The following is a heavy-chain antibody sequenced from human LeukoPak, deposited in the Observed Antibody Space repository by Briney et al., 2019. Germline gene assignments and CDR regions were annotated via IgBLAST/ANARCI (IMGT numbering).Heavy chain of an antibody. Sequence: ASVEVSCKASGYTFTAYYMHWLRQAPGQGLEWMGWINPNSDGTTYTQKFQGRVTMTRDTSTNTAYMELSGLRSDDTAVYYCARGWELMRRFDSWGQGTLVTVSS. CDR1: GYTFTAYY. CDR3: ARGWELMRRFDS. J-gene: IGHJ4*02. D-gene: IGHD1-26*01. CDR2: INPNSDGT. V-gene: IGHV1-2*02.